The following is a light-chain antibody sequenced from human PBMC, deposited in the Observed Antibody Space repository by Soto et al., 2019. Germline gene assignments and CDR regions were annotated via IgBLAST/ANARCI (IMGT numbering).Light chain of an antibody. V-gene: IGLV2-8*01. J-gene: IGLJ1*01. Sequence: QSALTQPPSASGSPGQSVTISCTGTSSDIGVYNYVSWYQQHPGKAPKLMLYEVSKRPSGVPDRFSGSKSGNTASLTVSGLQAEDEADYYCSSYTSSSTLSYVFGTGTKVTVL. CDR3: SSYTSSSTLSYV. CDR1: SSDIGVYNY. CDR2: EVS.